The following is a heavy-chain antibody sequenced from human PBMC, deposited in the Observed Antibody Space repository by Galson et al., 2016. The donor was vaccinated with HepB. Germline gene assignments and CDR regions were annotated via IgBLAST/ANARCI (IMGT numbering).Heavy chain of an antibody. CDR3: ARDLEGRCLEWLLRTHWFDP. V-gene: IGHV3-21*01. J-gene: IGHJ5*02. Sequence: SLRLSCAASGFTFSSYSMNWVRQAPGKGLEWVSSISSSGSYIYYEDSLKGRFTISRDNAKNSLYLQMNSLRAEDTAVYYCARDLEGRCLEWLLRTHWFDPWGQGTLVTVSS. CDR1: GFTFSSYS. CDR2: ISSSGSYI. D-gene: IGHD3-3*01.